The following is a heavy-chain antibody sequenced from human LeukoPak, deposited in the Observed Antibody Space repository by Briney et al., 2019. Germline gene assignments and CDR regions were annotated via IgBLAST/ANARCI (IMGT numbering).Heavy chain of an antibody. Sequence: GGSLRLSRVASGVTFSNYWMTWVRQAPGKGLEWVANIKEDGSEKYYVDSVKGRFTISRDNAKNSLYLQMSSLRDEDTAVYYCARGRRDTQYQVFDYWGQGTLVTVSS. D-gene: IGHD2-2*01. V-gene: IGHV3-7*01. CDR3: ARGRRDTQYQVFDY. J-gene: IGHJ4*02. CDR2: IKEDGSEK. CDR1: GVTFSNYW.